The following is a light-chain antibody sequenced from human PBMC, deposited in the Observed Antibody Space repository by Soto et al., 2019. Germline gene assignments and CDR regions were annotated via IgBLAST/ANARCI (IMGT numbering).Light chain of an antibody. J-gene: IGLJ2*01. CDR2: EVT. CDR3: CSYGGADTFAL. Sequence: QSALTQPASVSGSLGQSITISCTATTRDVGSYNLVSWYQQHPGRAPKLIIYEVTERPSGISYRFSGSKSGDTASLIISALQPEDEADYYCCSYGGADTFALFGGGTKLTVL. CDR1: TRDVGSYNL. V-gene: IGLV2-23*02.